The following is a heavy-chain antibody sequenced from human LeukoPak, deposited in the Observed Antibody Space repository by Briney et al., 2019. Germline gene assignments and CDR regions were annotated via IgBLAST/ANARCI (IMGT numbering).Heavy chain of an antibody. CDR3: AKDITGRYDFWSGYEPHWFDP. V-gene: IGHV3-23*01. CDR1: GFTFSSYA. J-gene: IGHJ5*02. CDR2: ISGSGGST. D-gene: IGHD3-3*01. Sequence: GGSLRLSCAASGFTFSSYAMSWVRQAPGKGLEWVSAISGSGGSTYYADSVKGRFTISRDNSKNTLYLQMNSLRAEDTAVYYCAKDITGRYDFWSGYEPHWFDPWGQGTLVTVSS.